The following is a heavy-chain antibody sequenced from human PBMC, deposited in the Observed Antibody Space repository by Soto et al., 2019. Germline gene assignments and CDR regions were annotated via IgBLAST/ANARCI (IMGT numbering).Heavy chain of an antibody. CDR1: GYSFTSYW. CDR2: IYPGDSDT. Sequence: GESLKISCKGSGYSFTSYWIGWVRQMPGKGLEWMGIIYPGDSDTRYSPSFQGQVTISADKSISTAYLQWSSLKASDTAMYYCARHHRGYSGYDYQLLPRYWGQGTLVTVSS. D-gene: IGHD5-12*01. V-gene: IGHV5-51*01. J-gene: IGHJ4*02. CDR3: ARHHRGYSGYDYQLLPRY.